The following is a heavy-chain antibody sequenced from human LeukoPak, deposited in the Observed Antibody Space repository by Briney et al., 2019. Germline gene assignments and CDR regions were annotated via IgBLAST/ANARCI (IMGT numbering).Heavy chain of an antibody. CDR2: INYSGST. CDR3: ARHKDNYDDYEINWFDP. D-gene: IGHD4-17*01. J-gene: IGHJ5*02. Sequence: SETLSLTCTVSGVSISSNIYYWGWIRQPPGKGLEWIGSINYSGSTYYNPSLNSRVTISVDTSKNQFSLKLSSVTAADTAVYYCARHKDNYDDYEINWFDPWGQGTLVTVSS. V-gene: IGHV4-39*01. CDR1: GVSISSNIYY.